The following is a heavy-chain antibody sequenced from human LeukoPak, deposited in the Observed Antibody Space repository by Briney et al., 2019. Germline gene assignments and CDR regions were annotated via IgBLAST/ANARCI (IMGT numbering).Heavy chain of an antibody. Sequence: PGRSLRLSCAASGFTFSSYAMHWVRQAPGKGLEWVAVISYDGSNKYYADSVKGRFTISRDNSKNTLYLQMNSLRAEDTAVYYCARDGGSYLLRWYFDYWGQGTLVTVSS. CDR2: ISYDGSNK. V-gene: IGHV3-30-3*01. CDR3: ARDGGSYLLRWYFDY. D-gene: IGHD1-26*01. CDR1: GFTFSSYA. J-gene: IGHJ4*02.